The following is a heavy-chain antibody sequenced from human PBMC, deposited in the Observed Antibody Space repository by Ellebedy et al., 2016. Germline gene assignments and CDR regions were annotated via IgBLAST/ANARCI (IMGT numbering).Heavy chain of an antibody. V-gene: IGHV4-34*01. CDR2: INHSGST. J-gene: IGHJ4*02. CDR3: ARGGWYGYFDY. D-gene: IGHD3-10*01. CDR1: GFTFSSYA. Sequence: ESLKISXVASGFTFSSYAISWVRQAPGKGLEWIGEINHSGSTNYNPSLKSRVTISVDTSKNQFSLKLSSVTAADTAVYYCARGGWYGYFDYWGQGTLVTVSS.